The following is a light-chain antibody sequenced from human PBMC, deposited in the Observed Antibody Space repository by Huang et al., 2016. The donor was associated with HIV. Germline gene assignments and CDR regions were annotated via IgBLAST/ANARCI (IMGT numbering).Light chain of an antibody. Sequence: EIVMTQSPATLSVSPGERATLSCRASQSVSSNLAWYQQKPGQAPWLLIYSASTRGTGIPARFSGSGSGKEFTLTLSSLQSEDFAVYYCQQYDTWPRGTFGQGTKVEVK. J-gene: IGKJ1*01. V-gene: IGKV3-15*01. CDR3: QQYDTWPRGT. CDR2: SAS. CDR1: QSVSSN.